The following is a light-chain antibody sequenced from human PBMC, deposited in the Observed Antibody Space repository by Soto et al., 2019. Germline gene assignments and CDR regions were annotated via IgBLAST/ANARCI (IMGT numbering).Light chain of an antibody. CDR3: QQYGSSPRT. J-gene: IGKJ1*01. CDR2: GAS. CDR1: QRVDSSN. V-gene: IGKV3-20*01. Sequence: EIVLTQSPGTLSFSQGDRATLSCRASQRVDSSNLAWYQQRPGQAPRLLIHGASSRAPDIPDRFSGSGSGTDFTLTISGLEVDDFAVYYCQQYGSSPRTFGQGTKVDIK.